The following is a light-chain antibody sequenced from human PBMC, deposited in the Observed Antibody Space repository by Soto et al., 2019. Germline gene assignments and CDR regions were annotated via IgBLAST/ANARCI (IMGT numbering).Light chain of an antibody. J-gene: IGLJ1*01. Sequence: QSVLTQPPSASGTPGQRIIISCSGSTSNIESHPVNWFQQVPGAAPKLLIKTNNQRPSGVPDRFSGSKSGASASLAISGLQAEDEADYYCSSYTGSSTLVFGTGTKVT. V-gene: IGLV1-44*01. CDR2: TNN. CDR3: SSYTGSSTLV. CDR1: TSNIESHP.